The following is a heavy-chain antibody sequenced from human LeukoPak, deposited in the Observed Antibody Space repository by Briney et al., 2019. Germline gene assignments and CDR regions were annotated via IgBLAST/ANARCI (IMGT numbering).Heavy chain of an antibody. Sequence: SVKVSCKASGGTFSSYAISWVRQAPGQGHEWMGGIIPIFGTANYAQKFQGRVTITADESTSTAYMELSSLRSEDTAVYYCARVSSDILTGYYNFDYWGQGTLVTVSS. J-gene: IGHJ4*02. CDR2: IIPIFGTA. V-gene: IGHV1-69*01. CDR1: GGTFSSYA. D-gene: IGHD3-9*01. CDR3: ARVSSDILTGYYNFDY.